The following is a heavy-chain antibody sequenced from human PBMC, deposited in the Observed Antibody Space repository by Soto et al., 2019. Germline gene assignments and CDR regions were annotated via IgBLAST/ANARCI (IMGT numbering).Heavy chain of an antibody. CDR3: ARGGVDYYDSSGYYFSPYYFDY. CDR1: GGSINNGAYY. D-gene: IGHD3-22*01. CDR2: IRYSGNT. Sequence: SETLSLTCTVSGGSINNGAYYWNWIRQHPGKGLEWIGYIRYSGNTYYNPSLKSRVTISVDRSKNQFSLKLSSVTAADTAVYYCARGGVDYYDSSGYYFSPYYFDYWGQGTLVTVSS. V-gene: IGHV4-30-4*08. J-gene: IGHJ4*02.